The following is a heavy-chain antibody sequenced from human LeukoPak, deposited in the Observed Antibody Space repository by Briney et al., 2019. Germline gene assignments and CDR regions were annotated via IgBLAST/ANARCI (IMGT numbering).Heavy chain of an antibody. J-gene: IGHJ3*02. CDR3: ARMGSYYGSGPDAFDI. CDR1: GGSISSYY. Sequence: SETLSLTCTVSGGSISSYYWSWIRQPPGKGLEWIGYIYYSGGTNYNPSLKSRVTISVDTSKNQFSLKLSSVTAADTAVYYCARMGSYYGSGPDAFDIWGQGTMVTVSS. V-gene: IGHV4-59*01. CDR2: IYYSGGT. D-gene: IGHD3-10*01.